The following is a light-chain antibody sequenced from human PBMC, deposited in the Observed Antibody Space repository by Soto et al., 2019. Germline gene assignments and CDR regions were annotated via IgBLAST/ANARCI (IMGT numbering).Light chain of an antibody. Sequence: IQLTQSPASLSASAGERVTITCRASQDIRGALSWYQQSPGEAPQLLIYDASTVASGVPSRFSGSSSGTYFPLTSSILPPDDFATYYCQRFVSSPLTFGQGTRVE. CDR3: QRFVSSPLT. CDR1: QDIRGA. V-gene: IGKV1-13*02. CDR2: DAS. J-gene: IGKJ4*01.